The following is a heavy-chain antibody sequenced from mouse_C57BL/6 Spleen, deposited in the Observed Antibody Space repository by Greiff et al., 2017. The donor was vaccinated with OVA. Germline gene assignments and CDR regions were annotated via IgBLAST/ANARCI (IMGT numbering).Heavy chain of an antibody. CDR1: GYAFSSSW. Sequence: QVQLKQSGPELVKPGASVKISCKASGYAFSSSWMNWVKQRPGKGLEWIGRIYPGDGDTNYNGKFKGKATLTADKSSSTAYMQLSSLTSEDSAVYFCARSYGSSYYYFDYWGQGTTLTVSS. J-gene: IGHJ2*01. D-gene: IGHD1-1*01. CDR3: ARSYGSSYYYFDY. V-gene: IGHV1-82*01. CDR2: IYPGDGDT.